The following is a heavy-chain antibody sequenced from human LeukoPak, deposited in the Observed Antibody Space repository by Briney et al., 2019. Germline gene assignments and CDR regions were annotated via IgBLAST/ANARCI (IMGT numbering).Heavy chain of an antibody. D-gene: IGHD5-18*01. V-gene: IGHV3-23*01. Sequence: GGSLRLSCAASGFTFSSYAMSWVRQAPGKGLEWVSAISGSGGSTYYADSVKGRFTISRDNSKNTLYLQMNSLRAEDTAVYYCAKARNSYGSYYSDYWGQGTLVTVSS. CDR2: ISGSGGST. CDR1: GFTFSSYA. CDR3: AKARNSYGSYYSDY. J-gene: IGHJ4*02.